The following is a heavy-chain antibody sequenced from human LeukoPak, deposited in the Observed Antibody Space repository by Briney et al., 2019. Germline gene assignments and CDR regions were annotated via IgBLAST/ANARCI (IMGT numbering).Heavy chain of an antibody. Sequence: PVASVNVSCKASGGTFSSYAISWVRPAPGQGLEGMGRIIPILGIANYAQKFQGRVTITSDKSTSTAYMELSSLRSEDTAVCYCARDSSSWLQDYSGQGTLVTVSS. J-gene: IGHJ4*02. V-gene: IGHV1-69*04. CDR1: GGTFSSYA. CDR2: IIPILGIA. CDR3: ARDSSSWLQDY. D-gene: IGHD6-13*01.